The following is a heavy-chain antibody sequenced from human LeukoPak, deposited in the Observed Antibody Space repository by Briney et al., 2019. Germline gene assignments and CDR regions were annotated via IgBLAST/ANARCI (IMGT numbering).Heavy chain of an antibody. J-gene: IGHJ4*02. Sequence: PSETLSFTRTVSGGSISSYYWSWIRQPPGKGLEWIGEVNHRGMTNYNPSLKSRVIISADTSKNQFSLKLDSVTAADTAIYYCARDPTSEISVPHYFDDWGQGTLVTVSS. CDR3: ARDPTSEISVPHYFDD. D-gene: IGHD5/OR15-5a*01. CDR1: GGSISSYY. V-gene: IGHV4-34*01. CDR2: VNHRGMT.